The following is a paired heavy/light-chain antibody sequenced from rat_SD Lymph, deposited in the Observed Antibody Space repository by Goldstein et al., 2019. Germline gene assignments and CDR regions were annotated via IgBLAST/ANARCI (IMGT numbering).Light chain of an antibody. Sequence: DIQMTQSPASLSASLGETVSIECLASEDIYNNLAWYQQKPGKSPQLLIYYASSLQDGVPSRFSGSGSGTQYSLKINSLESEDAATYFCLQDSEYPYTFGAGTKLELK. V-gene: IGKV12S30*01. CDR3: LQDSEYPYT. CDR2: YAS. CDR1: EDIYNN. J-gene: IGKJ2-3*01.
Heavy chain of an antibody. Sequence: EVQLVESGGGLVQPGRSLKLSCAASGFTFSDYYMAWVRQAPTKGLEWVASISYDGGSTYYRDSVKGRFTISRDNAKSSLYLQMDSLRSEDTATYYCTVGVLYWGQGVMVTVSS. CDR3: TVGVLY. D-gene: IGHD4-3*01. J-gene: IGHJ2*01. V-gene: IGHV5-20*01. CDR2: ISYDGGST. CDR1: GFTFSDYY.